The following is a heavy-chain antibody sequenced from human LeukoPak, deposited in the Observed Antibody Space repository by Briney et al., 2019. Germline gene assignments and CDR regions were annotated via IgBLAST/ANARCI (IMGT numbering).Heavy chain of an antibody. Sequence: PGGSLRLSCAASGFIFSSYSMNWVRQAPGKGLEWVSLISRSSSYIYYADSVKGRFTVSRDNAKNSLYLQMNSLRAEDTAVYYCARVEQQLVSYYYYYYYMDVWGKGTTVTVSS. D-gene: IGHD6-13*01. CDR1: GFIFSSYS. CDR3: ARVEQQLVSYYYYYYYMDV. J-gene: IGHJ6*03. CDR2: ISRSSSYI. V-gene: IGHV3-21*01.